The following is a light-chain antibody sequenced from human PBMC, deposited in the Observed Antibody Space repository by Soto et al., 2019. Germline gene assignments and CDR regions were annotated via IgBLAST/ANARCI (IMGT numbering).Light chain of an antibody. V-gene: IGLV2-11*01. CDR2: DVS. CDR3: SSYAGNYIYV. CDR1: SSDIGTYNS. Sequence: QSALTQPRSVSGSPGQSVTISCTGASSDIGTYNSVAWYQQHPGKAPKLMIFDVSKRPSGVPDRFSGSKSGNTASLTISGLQAEDEADYYCSSYAGNYIYVFATGTKLTVL. J-gene: IGLJ1*01.